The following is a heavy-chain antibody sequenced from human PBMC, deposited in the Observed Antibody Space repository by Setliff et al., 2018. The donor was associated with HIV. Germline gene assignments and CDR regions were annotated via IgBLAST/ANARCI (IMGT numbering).Heavy chain of an antibody. J-gene: IGHJ3*02. CDR2: IFSNDGT. CDR1: GFSLSNTKMG. V-gene: IGHV2-26*02. Sequence: SGPTLVNPTETLTLTCTVSGFSLSNTKMGVSWIRQPPGKALEWLAHIFSNDGTSYSTSLKSRLTISKDTSKSQVVLTMTNMDPVDTATYYCARPYDWNRIDAFDMWGQGTTVTV. D-gene: IGHD1-20*01. CDR3: ARPYDWNRIDAFDM.